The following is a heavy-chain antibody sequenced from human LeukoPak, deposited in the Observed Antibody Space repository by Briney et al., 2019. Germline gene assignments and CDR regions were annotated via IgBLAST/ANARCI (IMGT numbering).Heavy chain of an antibody. Sequence: GGSLRLSCAASGFTFSSYSMNWVRQAPGKGLEWVSSISSSSSYIYYADSVKGRFTISRDNAKNSLYLQMNSLRAEDTAVYYCAKPPYCGGDCETRPLDYWGQGTLVTVSS. CDR1: GFTFSSYS. CDR2: ISSSSSYI. V-gene: IGHV3-21*01. J-gene: IGHJ4*02. D-gene: IGHD2-21*02. CDR3: AKPPYCGGDCETRPLDY.